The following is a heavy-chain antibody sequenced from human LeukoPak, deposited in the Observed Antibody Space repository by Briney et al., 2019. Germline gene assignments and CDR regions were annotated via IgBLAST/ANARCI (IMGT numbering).Heavy chain of an antibody. V-gene: IGHV1-24*01. CDR3: ATTYSYGLNFDY. CDR1: GYTLTELS. Sequence: ASVKVSCKVSGYTLTELSMHWVRQVPGEGLEWMGGFDPEDGETIYAQKFQGRVTMTEDTSTDTAYMELSSLRSEDTAVYYCATTYSYGLNFDYWGQGTLVTVSS. J-gene: IGHJ4*02. CDR2: FDPEDGET. D-gene: IGHD5-18*01.